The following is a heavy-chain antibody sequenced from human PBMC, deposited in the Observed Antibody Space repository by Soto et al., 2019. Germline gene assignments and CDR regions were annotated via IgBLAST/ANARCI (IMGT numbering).Heavy chain of an antibody. CDR1: GDSVSSNIAA. V-gene: IGHV6-1*01. D-gene: IGHD3-16*01. CDR2: TYYRSKWYT. J-gene: IGHJ4*02. Sequence: SQTLSLTCAISGDSVSSNIAAWDWIRQSPSRGLEWLGRTYYRSKWYTDYAVSVRSRITINPDTSENQFTLQLISMTPEDTAVYYCARNLGGPRDFWGQGTLGTVSS. CDR3: ARNLGGPRDF.